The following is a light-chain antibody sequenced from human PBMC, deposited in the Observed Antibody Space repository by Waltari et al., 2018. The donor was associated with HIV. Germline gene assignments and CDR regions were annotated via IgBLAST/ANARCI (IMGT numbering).Light chain of an antibody. Sequence: EIVMTQSPPTLSVSPGERVTLSCRASQTISNNLAWYQLKPGQAPRLLMYAASTRATGISARFSGSGSGTEFTLTISSLQSEDCAIYYCQHYINWPPMYTFGQGTKLEIK. J-gene: IGKJ2*01. V-gene: IGKV3-15*01. CDR2: AAS. CDR3: QHYINWPPMYT. CDR1: QTISNN.